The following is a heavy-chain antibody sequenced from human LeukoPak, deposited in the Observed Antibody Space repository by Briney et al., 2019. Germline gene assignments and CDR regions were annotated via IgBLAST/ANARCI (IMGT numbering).Heavy chain of an antibody. V-gene: IGHV1-2*02. J-gene: IGHJ4*02. Sequence: GASVKVSCKASGYSFTGYYIHWVRQAPGQGLEWMGWINPDSGATNYAQKFQARVTVTRDTSISTAYMELSGLGSDDTAVYFCARDQNYFDTTTYYGMDYWGQGTLVTVSS. CDR3: ARDQNYFDTTTYYGMDY. CDR2: INPDSGAT. CDR1: GYSFTGYY. D-gene: IGHD3-22*01.